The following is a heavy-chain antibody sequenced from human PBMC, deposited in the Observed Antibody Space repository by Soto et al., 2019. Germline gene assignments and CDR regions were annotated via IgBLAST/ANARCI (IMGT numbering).Heavy chain of an antibody. D-gene: IGHD3-9*01. CDR3: ARDFHDILTGHKY. V-gene: IGHV3-21*01. CDR2: ISSSSSYI. CDR1: GFTFSSYS. Sequence: GGSLRLSCAASGFTFSSYSMNWVRQAPGKGLEWVSSISSSSSYIYYADSVKGRFTISRDNAKNSLYLQMNSLRAEDTAVYYCARDFHDILTGHKYWGQGTLVTVSS. J-gene: IGHJ4*02.